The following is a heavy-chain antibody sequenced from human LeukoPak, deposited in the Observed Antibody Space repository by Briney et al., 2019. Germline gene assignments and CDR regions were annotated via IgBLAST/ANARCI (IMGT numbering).Heavy chain of an antibody. CDR2: IIPILGTA. J-gene: IGHJ6*03. CDR1: GGTFSSYA. CDR3: ASRHSSSSFYYYMDV. V-gene: IGHV1-69*13. Sequence: ASVKVSCKASGGTFSSYAISWVRQAPGQGLEWMGGIIPILGTANYAQKFQGRVTITADESTSTAYMELSSLRSEDTAVYYCASRHSSSSFYYYMDVWGKGTTVTVSS. D-gene: IGHD6-6*01.